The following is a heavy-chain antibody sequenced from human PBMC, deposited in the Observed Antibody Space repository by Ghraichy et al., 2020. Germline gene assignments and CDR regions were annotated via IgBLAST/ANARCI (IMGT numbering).Heavy chain of an antibody. CDR3: ARIPYYYGSGSYFVGYYYYGMDV. CDR1: GGSISSSSYY. J-gene: IGHJ6*02. D-gene: IGHD3-10*01. CDR2: IYYSGST. Sequence: SQTLSLTCTVSGGSISSSSYYWGWIRQPPGKGLEWIGSIYYSGSTYYNPSLKSRVTISVDTSKNQFSLKLSSVTAADTAVYYCARIPYYYGSGSYFVGYYYYGMDVWGQGTTVTVSS. V-gene: IGHV4-39*01.